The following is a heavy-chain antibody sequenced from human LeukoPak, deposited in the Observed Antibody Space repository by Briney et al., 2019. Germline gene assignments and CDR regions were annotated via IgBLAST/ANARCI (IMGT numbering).Heavy chain of an antibody. J-gene: IGHJ5*02. CDR1: GFTVSSNY. CDR2: IYSGGST. Sequence: GGSLRLSCAASGFTVSSNYMSWVRQAPGKGLEWVSVIYSGGSTYYADSVKGRFTISRDNSKNTLCLQMNSLRAEDTAVYYCARSTIKLSAGGWFDPWGQGTLVTVSS. V-gene: IGHV3-66*01. D-gene: IGHD3-16*01. CDR3: ARSTIKLSAGGWFDP.